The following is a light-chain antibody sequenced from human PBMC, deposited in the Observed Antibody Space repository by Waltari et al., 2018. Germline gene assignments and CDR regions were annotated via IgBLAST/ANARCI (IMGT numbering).Light chain of an antibody. CDR3: QQYNIYSPYT. CDR2: QAS. CDR1: QTISGW. V-gene: IGKV1-5*03. J-gene: IGKJ2*01. Sequence: DIKLTQSPSTLLASVGDGFLITCRASQTISGWLAWYQQQPGKAPKLLIFQASNLESGVPSRFSGSGSGTDFTLTISSLQPDDFATYYCQQYNIYSPYTFGQGTRLEI.